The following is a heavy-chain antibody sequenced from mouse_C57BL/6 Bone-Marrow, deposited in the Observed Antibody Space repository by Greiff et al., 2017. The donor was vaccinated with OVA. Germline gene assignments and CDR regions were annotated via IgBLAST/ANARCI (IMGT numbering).Heavy chain of an antibody. CDR3: TRGLYYGSSYDYAMGY. CDR2: ISSGGDYI. D-gene: IGHD1-1*01. J-gene: IGHJ4*01. CDR1: GFTFSSYA. V-gene: IGHV5-9-1*02. Sequence: EVQLVESGEGLVKPGGSLTLSCAASGFTFSSYAMSWVRQTPEKRLEWVAYISSGGDYISYADTVKGRVTISRDNARNTLYLQMSSLKSEDTAMYYCTRGLYYGSSYDYAMGYWGQGTSVTVSS.